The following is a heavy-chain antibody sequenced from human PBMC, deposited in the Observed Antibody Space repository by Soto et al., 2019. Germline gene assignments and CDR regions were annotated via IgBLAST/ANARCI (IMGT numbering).Heavy chain of an antibody. J-gene: IGHJ5*02. Sequence: SETPSLTCTVSGDSISGGGYYWSWIRQHPGKGLEWIGYSYLTGSTYYNPSLKSRVKITVDTSKNQFSLNLSSVTAADTAVYYCARGWGYSSTKFDPWGQGVLVTVSS. CDR2: SYLTGST. D-gene: IGHD2-2*01. V-gene: IGHV4-31*03. CDR3: ARGWGYSSTKFDP. CDR1: GDSISGGGYY.